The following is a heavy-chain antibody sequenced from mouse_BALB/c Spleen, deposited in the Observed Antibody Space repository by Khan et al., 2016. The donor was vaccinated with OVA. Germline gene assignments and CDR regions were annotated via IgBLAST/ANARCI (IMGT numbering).Heavy chain of an antibody. Sequence: QVQLQQSGAELVKPGASVKLSCKASGYTFTSYYMNWVKQGPGQGLEWIGEINPNDGDTNFNEKFKSKATLTVDKSSTTLYMQLSSLTSEDSAVYYCTRSGYGSFAYWGQGTLVTVSA. D-gene: IGHD2-2*01. CDR1: GYTFTSYY. CDR3: TRSGYGSFAY. CDR2: INPNDGDT. V-gene: IGHV1S81*02. J-gene: IGHJ3*01.